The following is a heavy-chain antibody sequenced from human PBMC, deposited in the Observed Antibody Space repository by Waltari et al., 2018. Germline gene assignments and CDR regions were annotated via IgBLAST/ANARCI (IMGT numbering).Heavy chain of an antibody. Sequence: EVQLMQSGGGLVQPGGSLPLSCTASGFAFSALAMTWVRQAPGRGLEWLSYISHTSKTIYYADSVKGRLTVSRDNAKNSLYLQMNSLSAEDTAVYFCAKSSGFYLRSDTFDMWGQGTRVTVSS. J-gene: IGHJ3*02. CDR2: ISHTSKTI. CDR1: GFAFSALA. V-gene: IGHV3-48*01. D-gene: IGHD3-3*01. CDR3: AKSSGFYLRSDTFDM.